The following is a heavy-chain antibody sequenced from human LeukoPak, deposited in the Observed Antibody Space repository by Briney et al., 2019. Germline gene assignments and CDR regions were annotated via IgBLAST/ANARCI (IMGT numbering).Heavy chain of an antibody. Sequence: GESLKISCKGSGYSFTSYWIGWVRQMPGKGLEWMGIIYPGDSDTRYSPSFQGQVTISADKSISTAYLPWSSLKASDTAMYYCARTRGGYYDSSGLDYWGQGTLVTVSS. CDR2: IYPGDSDT. V-gene: IGHV5-51*01. J-gene: IGHJ4*02. CDR3: ARTRGGYYDSSGLDY. CDR1: GYSFTSYW. D-gene: IGHD3-22*01.